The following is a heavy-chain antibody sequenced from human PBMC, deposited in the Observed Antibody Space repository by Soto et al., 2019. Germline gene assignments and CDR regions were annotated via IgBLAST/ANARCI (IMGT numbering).Heavy chain of an antibody. V-gene: IGHV4-34*01. D-gene: IGHD3-22*01. CDR2: INHSGSA. J-gene: IGHJ6*03. Sequence: QVQLQQWGAGLLEPSETLSLTCAVHGGTFSAYYWSWIRQAPGKGLEWIGEINHSGSATYSPSLKSRVTISVDTSTDQFSLRLTSLTAADTAVYFCARGGWGISSSPYYNNYYYMDIWGKGTTVTVSS. CDR3: ARGGWGISSSPYYNNYYYMDI. CDR1: GGTFSAYY.